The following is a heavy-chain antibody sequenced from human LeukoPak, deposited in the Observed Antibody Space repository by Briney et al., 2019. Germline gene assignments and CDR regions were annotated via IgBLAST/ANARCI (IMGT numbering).Heavy chain of an antibody. CDR3: AKDIQYLLLRYDTVTGPTPLFHMDV. J-gene: IGHJ6*03. V-gene: IGHV3-23*01. CDR1: GFTFCNFA. CDR2: ISGSGDYT. Sequence: GGSLRLSCAASGFTFCNFALSWVRQAPGKGLEWVSAISGSGDYTQYADSVKGRFTISRDNSRNTLHLQMQNLRAEDSAIYYCAKDIQYLLLRYDTVTGPTPLFHMDVWGKGTTVAVSS. D-gene: IGHD3-9*01.